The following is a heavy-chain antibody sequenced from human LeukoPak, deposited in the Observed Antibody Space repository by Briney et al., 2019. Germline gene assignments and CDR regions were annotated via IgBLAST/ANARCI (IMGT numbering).Heavy chain of an antibody. D-gene: IGHD5-18*01. CDR1: GFTFSSYA. V-gene: IGHV3-23*01. CDR3: ASGVQLWSRGAFDY. CDR2: ISGSGGST. Sequence: PGGSLRLSCAASGFTFSSYAMSWVRQAPGKGLEWVLAISGSGGSTYYADSVKGRFTISRDNSKNSLYLQMNSLRAEDTAVYYCASGVQLWSRGAFDYWGQGTLVTVSS. J-gene: IGHJ4*02.